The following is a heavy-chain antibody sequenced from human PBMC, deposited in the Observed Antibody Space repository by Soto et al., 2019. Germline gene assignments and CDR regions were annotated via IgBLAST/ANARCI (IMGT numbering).Heavy chain of an antibody. CDR1: GGSISSGDYY. V-gene: IGHV4-30-4*01. D-gene: IGHD2-15*01. CDR2: IYYSGST. J-gene: IGHJ4*02. CDR3: ARVGLVCSGGSCLIGSFDY. Sequence: QVQLQESGPGLVKPSQTLSLTCTVSGGSISSGDYYWSWIRQPPGKGLEWVGYIYYSGSTYYNPSRKSRVTISVDTSKNQFSLKLSSVTAADTAVYYCARVGLVCSGGSCLIGSFDYWGQGTLVTVSS.